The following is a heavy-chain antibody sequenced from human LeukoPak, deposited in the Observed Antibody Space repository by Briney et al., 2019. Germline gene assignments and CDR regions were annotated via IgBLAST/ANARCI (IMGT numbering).Heavy chain of an antibody. CDR1: GYTFTNYD. Sequence: ASVKVSCKASGYTFTNYDIMWVRQATGLGREWMGWMNSNTGNTGSAQKFQGRVTTTRDTSINTAYMELHSLTSEDTAVYYCARGRGGTVVRGYLDYWGQGTLVTVSS. CDR2: MNSNTGNT. CDR3: ARGRGGTVVRGYLDY. V-gene: IGHV1-8*01. J-gene: IGHJ4*02. D-gene: IGHD3-10*01.